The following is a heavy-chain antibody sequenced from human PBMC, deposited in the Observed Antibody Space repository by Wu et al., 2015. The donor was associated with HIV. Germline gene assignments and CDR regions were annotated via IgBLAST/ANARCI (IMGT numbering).Heavy chain of an antibody. Sequence: QVHLVQSGAEVKKPGASANVSCKSSGFIFTSYYMYWVRQAPGQGLEWMGSINLNSGATNYAQKFQGRFTMTRDTSLDTAYMELTRLKFDDTAVYYCTRGPSTTAKEVGGYWLDPWGQGTLVTVSA. CDR1: GFIFTSYY. D-gene: IGHD3-16*01. CDR2: INLNSGAT. CDR3: TRGPSTTAKEVGGYWLDP. V-gene: IGHV1-2*02. J-gene: IGHJ5*02.